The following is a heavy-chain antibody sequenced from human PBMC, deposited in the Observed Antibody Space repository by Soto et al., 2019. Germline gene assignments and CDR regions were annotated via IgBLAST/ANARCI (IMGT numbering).Heavy chain of an antibody. V-gene: IGHV4-30-2*01. CDR1: DGSTTRGGYA. CDR2: IYHSGST. J-gene: IGHJ4*02. D-gene: IGHD3-10*01. CDR3: VSYGSGSYYSGYSFDF. Sequence: PSETLSLTCTVSDGSTTRGGYAWSWIRHPPGKDLECSGYIYHSGSTYYNPSLKSRVTISVDTSKNQFSLELSSVTAADTALYYCVSYGSGSYYSGYSFDFWSQGSLVTVSS.